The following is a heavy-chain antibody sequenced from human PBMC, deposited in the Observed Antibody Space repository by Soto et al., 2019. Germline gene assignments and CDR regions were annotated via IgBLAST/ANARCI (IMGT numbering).Heavy chain of an antibody. CDR3: ARKEYSSGWYPTKYFDY. Sequence: SETLSLTCTVSGGSISSSSYYWGWIRQPPGKGLEWIGSIYYSGSTYYNPSLKSRVTISVDTSKNQFSLKLSSVTAADTAVYYCARKEYSSGWYPTKYFDYWGQGTLVTVSS. J-gene: IGHJ4*02. D-gene: IGHD6-19*01. V-gene: IGHV4-39*01. CDR2: IYYSGST. CDR1: GGSISSSSYY.